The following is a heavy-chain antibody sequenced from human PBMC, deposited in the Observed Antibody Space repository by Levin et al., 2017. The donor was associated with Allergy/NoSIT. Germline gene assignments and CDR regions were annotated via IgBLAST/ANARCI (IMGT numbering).Heavy chain of an antibody. CDR2: ISRTGSRT. CDR3: ATGYSSSYSSFVY. J-gene: IGHJ4*02. D-gene: IGHD2-15*01. Sequence: GGSLRLSCGVSGLTFSSNGMTWVRQAPGKGLEWVSSISRTGSRTYYADSVKGRFTISRDNSKNTLSLHMNSLRSEDTAVYHCATGYSSSYSSFVYWGQGILVTVSS. CDR1: GLTFSSNG. V-gene: IGHV3-23*01.